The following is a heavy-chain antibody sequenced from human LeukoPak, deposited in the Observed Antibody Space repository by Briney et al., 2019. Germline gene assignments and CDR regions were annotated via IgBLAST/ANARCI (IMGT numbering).Heavy chain of an antibody. CDR3: AKSSQYNSGTMWD. Sequence: PGGSLRLSCAASGFTFSSYGMSWVRQAPGKGLEWVSSISSSSSYIYYADSVKGRFTISRDNAKNSLYLQMTSLRVEDTAVYYCAKSSQYNSGTMWDWGQGTLVIVSS. CDR2: ISSSSSYI. CDR1: GFTFSSYG. D-gene: IGHD3-10*01. V-gene: IGHV3-21*01. J-gene: IGHJ4*02.